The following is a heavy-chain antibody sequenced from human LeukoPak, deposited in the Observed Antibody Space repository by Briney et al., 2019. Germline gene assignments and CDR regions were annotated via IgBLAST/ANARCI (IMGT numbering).Heavy chain of an antibody. CDR1: GFTFSSYW. CDR3: ARGRGGGDPFDI. Sequence: GGSLRLSCAASGFTFSSYWIHWVRQAPGKGLVWVSRVNSDGSRTSYADSVKGRFTISRDNAKDSLYLHMNSLRVEDTAVYYFARGRGGGDPFDIWGQGTKVTVSS. J-gene: IGHJ3*02. V-gene: IGHV3-74*01. D-gene: IGHD3-16*01. CDR2: VNSDGSRT.